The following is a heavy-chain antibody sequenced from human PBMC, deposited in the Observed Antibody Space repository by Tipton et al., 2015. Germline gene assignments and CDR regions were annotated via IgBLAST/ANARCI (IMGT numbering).Heavy chain of an antibody. V-gene: IGHV3-9*01. CDR3: ARVRVGPYYFDY. CDR1: GFSFDDYA. J-gene: IGHJ4*02. Sequence: SLRLSCAASGFSFDDYAMHWVRQAPGKGLEWVSSISWNSGSIAYADSVKGRFTISRDSAKNSLYLQMNSLRTEDTALYYCARVRVGPYYFDYWGQGTLVTVSS. CDR2: ISWNSGSI.